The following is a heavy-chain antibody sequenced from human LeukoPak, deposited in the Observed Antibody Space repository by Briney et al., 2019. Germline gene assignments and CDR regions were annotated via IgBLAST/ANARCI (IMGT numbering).Heavy chain of an antibody. J-gene: IGHJ4*02. CDR3: ARVIKTFYDFWSGNYND. CDR2: IYYSGST. V-gene: IGHV4-39*07. Sequence: SETLSLTCTVSGGSISSSSYYWGWIRQPPGKGLEWIGSIYYSGSTYYNPSLKSRVTISVDTSKNQFSLKLSSVTAADTAVYYCARVIKTFYDFWSGNYNDWGQGTLVTVSS. CDR1: GGSISSSSYY. D-gene: IGHD3-3*01.